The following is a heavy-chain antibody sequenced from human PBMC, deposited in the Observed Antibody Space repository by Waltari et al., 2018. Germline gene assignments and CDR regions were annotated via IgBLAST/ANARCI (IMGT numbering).Heavy chain of an antibody. V-gene: IGHV4-61*09. D-gene: IGHD1-26*01. CDR3: AGRTSGSYAAEYFQH. J-gene: IGHJ1*01. CDR2: IYTSGST. Sequence: QVQLQESGPGLVKPSQTLSLTCNVSGGSIRSGSYNWIWIRHPAGKGLEWIGYIYTSGSTNYNPSLKSRVTISVDTSKNQFSLKLSSVTAADTAVYYCAGRTSGSYAAEYFQHWGQGTLVTVSS. CDR1: GGSIRSGSYN.